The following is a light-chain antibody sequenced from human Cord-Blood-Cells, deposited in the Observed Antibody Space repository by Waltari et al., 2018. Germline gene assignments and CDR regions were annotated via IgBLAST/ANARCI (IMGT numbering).Light chain of an antibody. J-gene: IGLJ1*01. CDR2: EVS. CDR1: SSDVVRYNY. Sequence: QPALTQPASVSGSPGQSIPISCTGTSSDVVRYNYVSWYQQHPGKAPKLMIYEVSNRPSGVSNRFSGSKSGNTASLTISGLQAEDEADYYCSSYTSSSTYVFGTGAKVTVL. V-gene: IGLV2-14*01. CDR3: SSYTSSSTYV.